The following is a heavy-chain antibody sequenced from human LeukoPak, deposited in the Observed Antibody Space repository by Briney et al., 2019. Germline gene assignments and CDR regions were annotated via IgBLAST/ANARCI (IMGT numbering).Heavy chain of an antibody. CDR3: AKDLSGSGSS. CDR2: ISYDGSNK. J-gene: IGHJ4*02. Sequence: GGPLRLSCAASGFTFSSYGMPWVRQAPGKGLEGVAVISYDGSNKYYADSVKGRFTISRDNSKNTLYLQMNSLRTEDTAVYYCAKDLSGSGSSWGQGTLVTVSS. V-gene: IGHV3-30*18. CDR1: GFTFSSYG. D-gene: IGHD3-10*01.